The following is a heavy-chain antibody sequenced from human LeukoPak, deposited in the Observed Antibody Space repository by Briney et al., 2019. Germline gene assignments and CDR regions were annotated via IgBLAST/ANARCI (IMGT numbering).Heavy chain of an antibody. Sequence: SETLSLTCSVSGGSISSYYWSWIRQPAGKGLEWIGRIYSSGSTNYNPSLKSRVSMSVDTSKNQFSLKLNSVTAADTAVYYCARGIPGYFGTSGYYYEYWGQGTLVTVSS. CDR3: ARGIPGYFGTSGYYYEY. CDR2: IYSSGST. J-gene: IGHJ4*02. V-gene: IGHV4-4*07. CDR1: GGSISSYY. D-gene: IGHD3-22*01.